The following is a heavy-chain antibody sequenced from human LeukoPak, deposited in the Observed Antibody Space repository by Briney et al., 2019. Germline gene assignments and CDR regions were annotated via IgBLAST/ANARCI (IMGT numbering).Heavy chain of an antibody. Sequence: GGSLRLSCAASGFTFSGYPMHWVRQAPGEGLEYLADISANGGSTYYANSLKGRCTISRDNSKNTLYLQMGSLRPEDMAVYYCARDGSNWDFDYWGQGTLVTVSS. CDR1: GFTFSGYP. CDR3: ARDGSNWDFDY. D-gene: IGHD6-13*01. V-gene: IGHV3-64*01. CDR2: ISANGGST. J-gene: IGHJ4*02.